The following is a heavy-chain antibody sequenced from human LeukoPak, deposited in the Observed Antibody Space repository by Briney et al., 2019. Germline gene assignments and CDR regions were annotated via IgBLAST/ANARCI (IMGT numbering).Heavy chain of an antibody. CDR3: ARVISYFDL. CDR2: IKSDGSET. D-gene: IGHD3/OR15-3a*01. CDR1: GFTFSRHW. V-gene: IGHV3-74*01. Sequence: PGGSLRLSCAASGFTFSRHWMHWVRQGPGKGLEWVSRIKSDGSETQYADSVKGRFTISRDNAHNTLYLQITSLRPEDTAVYYCARVISYFDLWGQGALVTASS. J-gene: IGHJ4*02.